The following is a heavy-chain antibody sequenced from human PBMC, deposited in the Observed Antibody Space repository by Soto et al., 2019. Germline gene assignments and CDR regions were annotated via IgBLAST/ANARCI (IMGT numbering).Heavy chain of an antibody. CDR2: INSDGSST. D-gene: IGHD4-17*01. CDR1: GFTFSSYW. CDR3: ARGTTTVTTGDY. Sequence: GESLKISCAASGFTFSSYWMHWVRQAPGKGLVWVSRINSDGSSTSYADSVKGRFTISRDNAKNTLYLQMNSLRAEDTAVYYCARGTTTVTTGDYWGQGTLVTVSS. V-gene: IGHV3-74*01. J-gene: IGHJ4*02.